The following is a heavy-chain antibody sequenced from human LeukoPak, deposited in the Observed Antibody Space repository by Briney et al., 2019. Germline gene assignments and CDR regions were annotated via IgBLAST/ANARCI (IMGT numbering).Heavy chain of an antibody. Sequence: ASVKVSCKASGYTFTGYYMHWVRQAPGQGLEWMGRINPNSGGTNYAQKFQGRVTMTRDTSISTAYMELSRLRSDDTAVYYSARDGWIQLWLRNYYYMDVWGKGTTVTVSS. CDR1: GYTFTGYY. CDR3: ARDGWIQLWLRNYYYMDV. D-gene: IGHD5-18*01. V-gene: IGHV1-2*06. J-gene: IGHJ6*03. CDR2: INPNSGGT.